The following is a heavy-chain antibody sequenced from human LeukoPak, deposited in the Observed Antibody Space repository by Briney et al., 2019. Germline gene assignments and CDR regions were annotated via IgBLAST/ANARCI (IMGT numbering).Heavy chain of an antibody. CDR2: IKQDGSEK. D-gene: IGHD3-10*02. CDR3: AELGITMIGGV. V-gene: IGHV3-7*01. J-gene: IGHJ6*04. CDR1: GLTFNKYW. Sequence: GGSLRLSCEASGLTFNKYWMTWVRQAPGKGLEWVANIKQDGSEKNYVDSVKGRFTISRDNAKNPLYLQMNSLRAEDTAVYYCAELGITMIGGVWGKGTTVTISS.